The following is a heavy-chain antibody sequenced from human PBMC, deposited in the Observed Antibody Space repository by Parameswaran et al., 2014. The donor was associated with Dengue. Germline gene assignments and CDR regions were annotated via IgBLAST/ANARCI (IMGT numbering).Heavy chain of an antibody. CDR3: ARYAIFGVATDY. CDR2: IYYSGST. Sequence: AGGSLRLSCTVSGGSISSSSYYWGWIRQPPGKGLEWIGSIYYSGSTYYNPSLKSRVTISVDTSKNQFSLKLSSVTAADTAVYYCARYAIFGVATDYWGQGTLVTVSS. J-gene: IGHJ4*02. V-gene: IGHV4-39*01. D-gene: IGHD3-3*01. CDR1: GGSISSSSYY.